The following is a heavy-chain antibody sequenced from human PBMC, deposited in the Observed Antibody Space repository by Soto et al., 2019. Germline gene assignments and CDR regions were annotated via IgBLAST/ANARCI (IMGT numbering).Heavy chain of an antibody. CDR1: GFTVSSNY. CDR2: IYSGGST. D-gene: IGHD3-22*01. J-gene: IGHJ4*02. CDR3: ARGFYGYDSSGYYSRHFDY. Sequence: EVQLVESGGGLVQPGGSLRLSCAASGFTVSSNYMSWVRQAPGKGLEWVSVIYSGGSTYYADSVKGRFTISRDNSKNTLYLKMNSLRAEDTAVYYCARGFYGYDSSGYYSRHFDYWGQGTLVTVSS. V-gene: IGHV3-66*01.